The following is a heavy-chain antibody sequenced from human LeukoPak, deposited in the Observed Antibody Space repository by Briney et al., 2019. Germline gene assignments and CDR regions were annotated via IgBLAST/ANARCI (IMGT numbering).Heavy chain of an antibody. J-gene: IGHJ4*02. D-gene: IGHD3-10*01. CDR1: GFTFNNYA. Sequence: GGSLRLSCAASGFTFNNYAMSWVRQAPGKGLEWVSTISGSGGSTYYADSVKGRFTTSRDNSKDTLYLQMNSLRAEDTALYYCAGEGYGSGSYYYPPDYWGQGTLVTVSS. CDR2: ISGSGGST. V-gene: IGHV3-23*01. CDR3: AGEGYGSGSYYYPPDY.